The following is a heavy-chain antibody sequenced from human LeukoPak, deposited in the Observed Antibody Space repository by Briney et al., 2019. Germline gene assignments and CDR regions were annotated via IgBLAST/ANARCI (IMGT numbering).Heavy chain of an antibody. D-gene: IGHD2-2*01. CDR3: ARMYSSNRYDY. CDR2: INPNTGAT. J-gene: IGHJ4*02. Sequence: ASVKVSCKASGYILSDYLRHWVRQAPGQGLEWMGWINPNTGATRFAQKFEGRVTLTRDTSISTVYMELSRLKSDDTAVFYCARMYSSNRYDYWGQGTLVTVSS. V-gene: IGHV1-2*02. CDR1: GYILSDYL.